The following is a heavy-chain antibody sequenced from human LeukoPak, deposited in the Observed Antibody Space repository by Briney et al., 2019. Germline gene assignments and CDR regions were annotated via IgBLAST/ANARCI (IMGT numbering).Heavy chain of an antibody. J-gene: IGHJ4*02. CDR3: ARDLAYSGGDFDY. D-gene: IGHD1-26*01. V-gene: IGHV3-21*01. Sequence: GGSLRLSCAASGFTFSSYSMNWVRQAPGKGREWVSSISSSSSYIYYADSVKGRFTISRGNAKNSLYLQMNSLRAEDTAVYYCARDLAYSGGDFDYWGQGTLVTVSS. CDR1: GFTFSSYS. CDR2: ISSSSSYI.